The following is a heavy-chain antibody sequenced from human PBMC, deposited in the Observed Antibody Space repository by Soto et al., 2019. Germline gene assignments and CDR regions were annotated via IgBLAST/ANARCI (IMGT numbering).Heavy chain of an antibody. CDR1: GYTFTSYA. Sequence: QVQLVQSGAEVKKPGASVKVSCKASGYTFTSYAMHWVRQAPGQRLEWMGWINAGNGNTKYSQKFQGRVTITRDTSASTAYMELGSLRSEDTAVYYCARTVITAPLGGGWFDPWGQGTLVTVSS. CDR3: ARTVITAPLGGGWFDP. V-gene: IGHV1-3*01. D-gene: IGHD4-17*01. J-gene: IGHJ5*02. CDR2: INAGNGNT.